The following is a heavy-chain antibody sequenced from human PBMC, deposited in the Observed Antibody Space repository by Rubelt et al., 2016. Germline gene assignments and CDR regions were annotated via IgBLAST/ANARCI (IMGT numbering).Heavy chain of an antibody. D-gene: IGHD2-15*01. J-gene: IGHJ4*02. V-gene: IGHV4-34*01. Sequence: QVQLQQWGAGMLKPSETLSLTCAVYGGSFSGYYWSWIRQPPGKGLEWIGEINHSGSTIYNPSLISRATISGDTSKNQFYLKLSSMTAADTAVYYCARELGYCSGGSCYGGTFNYWGQGTLVTVSS. CDR1: GGSFSGYY. CDR2: INHSGST. CDR3: ARELGYCSGGSCYGGTFNY.